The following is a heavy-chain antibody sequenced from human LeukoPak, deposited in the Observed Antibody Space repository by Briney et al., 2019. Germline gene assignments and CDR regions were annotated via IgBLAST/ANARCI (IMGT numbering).Heavy chain of an antibody. D-gene: IGHD3-16*01. J-gene: IGHJ6*02. Sequence: GGSLRLSCAASAFTFSSYAMSWVRQAPGKGLEWVSGISGSGGSTYDADSVKGRFTISRDNSKNTVYLQMHSLRPEDTAVYYCARVKGGDSHFFYYGMDVWGQGTTVTVSS. CDR3: ARVKGGDSHFFYYGMDV. CDR2: ISGSGGST. CDR1: AFTFSSYA. V-gene: IGHV3-23*01.